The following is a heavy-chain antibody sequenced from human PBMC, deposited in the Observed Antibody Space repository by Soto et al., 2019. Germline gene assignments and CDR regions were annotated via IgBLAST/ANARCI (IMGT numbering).Heavy chain of an antibody. CDR1: GFTFSTDD. J-gene: IGHJ4*02. CDR2: ISGSGGST. V-gene: IGHV3-23*01. Sequence: EVQMLESGGGLVQPGVSLRLSCAASGFTFSTDDMSCVRQAPGKGLEWGSAISGSGGSTYYADYVNGRFTISRDNSKNTRYLQMNSLRAEDTALYYCAKTTLVGARVPYYFDYWGQGTLVTVSS. CDR3: AKTTLVGARVPYYFDY. D-gene: IGHD1-26*01.